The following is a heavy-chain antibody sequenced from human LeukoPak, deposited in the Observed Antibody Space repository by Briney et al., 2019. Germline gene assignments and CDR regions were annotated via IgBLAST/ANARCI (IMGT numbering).Heavy chain of an antibody. CDR3: AKDLSSAITSALVLDV. Sequence: GGSLRLSCAASGFTFDDYGMSWVRHTPGKGLEWVAGITWNRDNIGYGDSVKGRFTISRDNVKNVLYLQMNSLRPEDTALYYCAKDLSSAITSALVLDVWGQGTTV. D-gene: IGHD3-22*01. CDR1: GFTFDDYG. V-gene: IGHV3-9*01. CDR2: ITWNRDNI. J-gene: IGHJ6*02.